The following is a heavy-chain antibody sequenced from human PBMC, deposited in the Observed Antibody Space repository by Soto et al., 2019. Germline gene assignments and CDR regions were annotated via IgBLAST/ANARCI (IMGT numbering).Heavy chain of an antibody. V-gene: IGHV4-59*01. CDR3: ARLNYGSGSYFRVRWFDP. CDR2: IYYSGST. J-gene: IGHJ5*02. D-gene: IGHD3-10*01. Sequence: PSETLSLTCTVSGGSISSYYWSWIRQPPGKGLEWIGYIYYSGSTNYNPSLKSRVTISVDTSKNQFSLKLSSVTAADTAVYYCARLNYGSGSYFRVRWFDPWGQGTLITVSS. CDR1: GGSISSYY.